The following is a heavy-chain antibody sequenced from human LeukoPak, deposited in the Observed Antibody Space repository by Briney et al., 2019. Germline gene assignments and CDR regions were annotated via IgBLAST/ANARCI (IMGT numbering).Heavy chain of an antibody. Sequence: PSETLSLTCAVSGGSISRSYWWSWVRQPPGKGLEWIGDIYQSGSTTYNPSLKSRLTISIDKSKNQFSLKLSSVTAADTAVYYCARDRVRGAIGYWGQGTLVTVSS. CDR2: IYQSGST. CDR1: GGSISRSYW. D-gene: IGHD3-10*01. V-gene: IGHV4-4*02. J-gene: IGHJ4*02. CDR3: ARDRVRGAIGY.